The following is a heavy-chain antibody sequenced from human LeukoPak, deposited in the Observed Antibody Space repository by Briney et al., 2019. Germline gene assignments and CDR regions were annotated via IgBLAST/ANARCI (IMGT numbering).Heavy chain of an antibody. J-gene: IGHJ3*02. D-gene: IGHD7-27*01. V-gene: IGHV4-39*07. CDR3: ARDPRAGDDAFDI. CDR2: IYYSGST. CDR1: GGSISSSSYY. Sequence: SETLSLTCTVSGGSISSSSYYWGWIRQPPGKGLEWIGNIYYSGSTYYNPSLKSRVTMSVDTSKNQFSLKLSSVTAADTAVYYCARDPRAGDDAFDIWGQGTMVTVSS.